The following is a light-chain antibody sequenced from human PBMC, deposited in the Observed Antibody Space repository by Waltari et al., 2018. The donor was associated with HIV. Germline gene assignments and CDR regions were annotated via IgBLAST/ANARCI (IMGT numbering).Light chain of an antibody. CDR1: QDIGTE. CDR3: LQHHLYPFT. CDR2: EAS. Sequence: DIQMTQSPSSLSASVEDRVTFTCRASQDIGTELSWYQQSGGKAPKRLIYEASTLQSGVPPRFSGSGSGTQFSLTIIGLQAEDFATYYCLQHHLYPFTFGQGTNLDI. J-gene: IGKJ2*01. V-gene: IGKV1-17*01.